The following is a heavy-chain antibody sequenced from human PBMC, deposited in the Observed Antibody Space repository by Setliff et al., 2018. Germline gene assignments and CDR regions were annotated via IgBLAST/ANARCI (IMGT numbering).Heavy chain of an antibody. J-gene: IGHJ4*02. V-gene: IGHV1-2*04. CDR2: INPNSGGT. D-gene: IGHD3-3*01. CDR1: GYTFTGYY. Sequence: ASVKVSCKASGYTFTGYYMHWVRQAPGQGLEWMGWINPNSGGTNYAQKFQGWVTMTRDTSISTAYMELSRLRSDDTAVYYCARRVDYDFWSGHTDYWGQGTLVTVSS. CDR3: ARRVDYDFWSGHTDY.